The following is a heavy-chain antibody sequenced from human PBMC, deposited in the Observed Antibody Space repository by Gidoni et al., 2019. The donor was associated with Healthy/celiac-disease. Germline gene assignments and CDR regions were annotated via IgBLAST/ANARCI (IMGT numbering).Heavy chain of an antibody. D-gene: IGHD6-19*01. J-gene: IGHJ5*02. Sequence: RSLRLSCAASGSTFSSYAMHWVRQAPGKGLEWVAVISYDGSNKYYADSVKGRFTISRDNSKNTLYLQMNSLRAEDTAVYYCAREGIAVAGTNWFDPWGQGTLVTVSS. CDR3: AREGIAVAGTNWFDP. V-gene: IGHV3-30*16. CDR1: GSTFSSYA. CDR2: ISYDGSNK.